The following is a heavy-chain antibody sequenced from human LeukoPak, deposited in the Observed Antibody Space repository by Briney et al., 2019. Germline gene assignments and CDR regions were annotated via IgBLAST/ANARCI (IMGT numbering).Heavy chain of an antibody. D-gene: IGHD2-15*01. CDR2: IKQDGSEK. Sequence: GGSLRLSCAASGFTFSSYWMSWVRQAPGKGLEWVANIKQDGSEKYYVDSVKGRFTISRDNAKNSLYLQMSSLRAEDTAVYYCARAQSHVVVVAATCLFDPWGQGTLVTVSS. J-gene: IGHJ5*02. CDR1: GFTFSSYW. CDR3: ARAQSHVVVVAATCLFDP. V-gene: IGHV3-7*01.